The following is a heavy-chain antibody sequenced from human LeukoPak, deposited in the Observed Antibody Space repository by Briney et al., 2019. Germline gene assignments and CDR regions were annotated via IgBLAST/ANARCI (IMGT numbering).Heavy chain of an antibody. CDR1: GFTFSSYE. V-gene: IGHV3-48*03. Sequence: PGGSLRLSCAASGFTFSSYEMNWVRQAPGKGLEGVSYISSSGTTIYYADSVKGRFTISRDNAKNSLYLQMNSLRAEDTAVYYCARQVRIFGVLTMDVWGKGTTVTVSS. D-gene: IGHD3-3*01. J-gene: IGHJ6*03. CDR2: ISSSGTTI. CDR3: ARQVRIFGVLTMDV.